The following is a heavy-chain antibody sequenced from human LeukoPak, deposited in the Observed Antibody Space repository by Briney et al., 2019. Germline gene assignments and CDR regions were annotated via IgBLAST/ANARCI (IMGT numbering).Heavy chain of an antibody. D-gene: IGHD6-13*01. CDR2: IHREESSI. CDR1: GFTFSISW. Sequence: PGGSLRLSCAGSGFTFSISWIHWVRQDPGKGLVWVSRIHREESSISYADSVKGRFTISRGNAKNTLYLQMNSLRAEDTAVYYCTRGNLAAGGAFDIWGQGTVVTVSS. V-gene: IGHV3-74*01. J-gene: IGHJ3*02. CDR3: TRGNLAAGGAFDI.